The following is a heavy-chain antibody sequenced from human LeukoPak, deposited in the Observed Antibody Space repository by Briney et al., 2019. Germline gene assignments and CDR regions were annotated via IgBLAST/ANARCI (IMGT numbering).Heavy chain of an antibody. J-gene: IGHJ4*02. CDR1: GGSIRYYH. V-gene: IGHV4-59*08. D-gene: IGHD3-22*01. CDR2: IYYTGST. CDR3: ARGKPRGNYDISGFDY. Sequence: SETLSLTCTVSGGSIRYYHWNWIRQPPGKGLEWIGYIYYTGSTNYNPSLKSRVTISLDTSKNQLSLKLSSVTAADTAVYYCARGKPRGNYDISGFDYWGQGTLVTVSS.